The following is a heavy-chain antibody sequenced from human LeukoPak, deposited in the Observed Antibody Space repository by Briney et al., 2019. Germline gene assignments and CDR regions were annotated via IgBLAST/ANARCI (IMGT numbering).Heavy chain of an antibody. D-gene: IGHD6-6*01. CDR1: GFTFNNYW. CDR2: IKQDESEK. CDR3: ARDPRIAARPNNWFDP. V-gene: IGHV3-7*01. J-gene: IGHJ5*02. Sequence: AGGSLRLSCEASGFTFNNYWMSWFRQAPGKGLEWVANIKQDESEKNYVDSVKGRFTISRDNVKNSLYLQMNSLRAEDTAVYYCARDPRIAARPNNWFDPWGQGTLVTVSS.